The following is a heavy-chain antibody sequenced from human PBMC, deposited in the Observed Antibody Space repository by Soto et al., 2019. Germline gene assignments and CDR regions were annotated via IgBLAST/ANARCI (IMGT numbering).Heavy chain of an antibody. CDR3: ARVHVMVVGGSTFDY. V-gene: IGHV4-38-2*02. Sequence: SETLSLTCTVPGYSINRGSYRAWSRQPPRERPELVARIYHGGTTFYNPSLKSRITISVDTSNNKFSLKLTSVTAADTAVYYCARVHVMVVGGSTFDYWGHGTLVTVSS. D-gene: IGHD2-15*01. J-gene: IGHJ4*01. CDR1: GYSINRGSY. CDR2: IYHGGTT.